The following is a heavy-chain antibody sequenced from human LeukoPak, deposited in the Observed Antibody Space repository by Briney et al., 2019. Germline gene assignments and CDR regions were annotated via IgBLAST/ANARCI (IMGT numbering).Heavy chain of an antibody. J-gene: IGHJ4*02. Sequence: PGGSLRLSCAASGFTFSSYWMHWVRQAPGKGLEWVANIKQDGSEEYYVDSVKGRFTISRDNAKNSLYLQMNSLRAEDTAVYSCVRDGDTSGYTNWGQGTLVTVSS. V-gene: IGHV3-7*01. CDR2: IKQDGSEE. D-gene: IGHD3-22*01. CDR1: GFTFSSYW. CDR3: VRDGDTSGYTN.